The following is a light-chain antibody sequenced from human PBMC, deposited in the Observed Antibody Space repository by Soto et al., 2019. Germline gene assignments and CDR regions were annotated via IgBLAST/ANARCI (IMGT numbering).Light chain of an antibody. CDR3: QQSYTTPVYS. Sequence: DIQMTQSPSSLSASVGDRVSITCRASQNIIFYLNWYQQKIGKAPKLLIYAASNLQSGVPSRFSGTGSGADFTLTISNLQPEDSVTYFCQQSYTTPVYSFGQGTKVDIK. CDR2: AAS. J-gene: IGKJ2*01. CDR1: QNIIFY. V-gene: IGKV1-39*01.